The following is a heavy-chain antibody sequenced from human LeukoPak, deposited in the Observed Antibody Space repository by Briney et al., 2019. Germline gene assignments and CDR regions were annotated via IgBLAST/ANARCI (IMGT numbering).Heavy chain of an antibody. CDR2: IYSDGTT. V-gene: IGHV3-53*01. CDR3: ARCKGGWSDHFYGMDV. Sequence: GGSLRLSCVASGFTLRVNYVTWIRQTPGRGLEWVSVIYSDGTTKYADSAKGRFTISRDNSKSMVYLQMDRLRAEDTAVYYCARCKGGWSDHFYGMDVWGQGTTVTVSS. D-gene: IGHD6-19*01. CDR1: GFTLRVNY. J-gene: IGHJ6*02.